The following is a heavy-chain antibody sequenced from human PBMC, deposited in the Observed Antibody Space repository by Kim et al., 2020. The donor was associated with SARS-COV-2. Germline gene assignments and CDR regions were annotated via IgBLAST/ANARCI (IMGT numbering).Heavy chain of an antibody. V-gene: IGHV4-34*01. CDR2: INHSGST. J-gene: IGHJ4*02. D-gene: IGHD3-10*01. CDR3: ARASQYYGSGKRFYY. CDR1: GGSFSGYY. Sequence: SETLSLTCAVYGGSFSGYYWSWIRQPPGKGLEWIGEINHSGSTNYNPSLKSRVTISVDTSKNQFSLKLSSVTAADTAVYYCARASQYYGSGKRFYYWGQG.